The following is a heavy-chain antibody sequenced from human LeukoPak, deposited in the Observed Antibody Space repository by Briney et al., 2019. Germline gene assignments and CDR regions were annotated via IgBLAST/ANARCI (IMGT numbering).Heavy chain of an antibody. V-gene: IGHV3-23*01. Sequence: PGGSLRLSCAASGFTFSSYWMHWVRQAPGKGLVWVSAISGSGGSTYYADSVKGRFTISRDNSKNTLYLQMNSLRAENTAVYYCAKGAKGDSSSWYTLDYWGQGTLVTVSS. J-gene: IGHJ4*02. D-gene: IGHD6-13*01. CDR2: ISGSGGST. CDR3: AKGAKGDSSSWYTLDY. CDR1: GFTFSSYW.